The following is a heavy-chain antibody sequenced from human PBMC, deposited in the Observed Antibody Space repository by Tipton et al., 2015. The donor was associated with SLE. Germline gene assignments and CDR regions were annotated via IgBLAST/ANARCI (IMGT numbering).Heavy chain of an antibody. J-gene: IGHJ5*02. CDR1: GGSIGSISYY. CDR2: IYYSGTT. V-gene: IGHV4-39*01. D-gene: IGHD3/OR15-3a*01. Sequence: TLSLTCSVSGGSIGSISYYWGWIRPPPGKGLEWIGTIYYSGTTYYNLSLKSRVTISVDTSKNQFSPKLNSVTAADTAVYYCARQRGYNYGLYNWFDPWGQGTLVTVSS. CDR3: ARQRGYNYGLYNWFDP.